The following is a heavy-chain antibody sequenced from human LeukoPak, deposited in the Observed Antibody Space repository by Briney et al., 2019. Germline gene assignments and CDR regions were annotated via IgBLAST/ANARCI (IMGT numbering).Heavy chain of an antibody. CDR1: GGSISSSSYY. J-gene: IGHJ6*02. CDR2: IYYSGST. D-gene: IGHD3-3*01. CDR3: ARHLAFDFWSGYLGTDYYYGMDV. Sequence: PSETLSLTCTVSGGSISSSSYYWGWIRQPPGKGLEWIVSIYYSGSTYYNPSLKSRFTISVDTSKNQFSLKLSSVTAADTAVYYCARHLAFDFWSGYLGTDYYYGMDVWGQGTTVTVSS. V-gene: IGHV4-39*01.